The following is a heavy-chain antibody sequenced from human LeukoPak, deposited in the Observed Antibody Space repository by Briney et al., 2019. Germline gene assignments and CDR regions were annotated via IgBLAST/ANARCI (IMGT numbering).Heavy chain of an antibody. Sequence: GGSLRLSCAASGFTVSSNYMSWVRQGPGKGLEWVAAISYDGSNKYYADSVKGRFTISRDNSKNTLYLQMNSLRAEDTALYYCAKDAVFGDYEWVFDYWGQGTLVTVSS. D-gene: IGHD4-17*01. CDR1: GFTVSSNY. CDR3: AKDAVFGDYEWVFDY. V-gene: IGHV3-30*18. J-gene: IGHJ4*02. CDR2: ISYDGSNK.